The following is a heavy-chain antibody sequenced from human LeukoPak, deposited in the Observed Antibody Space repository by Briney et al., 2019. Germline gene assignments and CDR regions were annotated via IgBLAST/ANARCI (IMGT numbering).Heavy chain of an antibody. CDR3: AKDYVAAEWWGAFDI. D-gene: IGHD6-13*01. Sequence: GGSLRLSCAASGFTFSSYGMSWVRQAPGKGLEWVSAISGSGGSTYYADSVKGRFTISRDNSKNTLYLQMNSLRAEDTAVYYCAKDYVAAEWWGAFDIWGQGTMVTVSS. CDR1: GFTFSSYG. V-gene: IGHV3-23*01. J-gene: IGHJ3*02. CDR2: ISGSGGST.